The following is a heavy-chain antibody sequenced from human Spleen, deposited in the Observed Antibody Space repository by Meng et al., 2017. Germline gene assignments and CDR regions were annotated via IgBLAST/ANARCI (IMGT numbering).Heavy chain of an antibody. J-gene: IGHJ4*02. CDR2: IYHSGST. CDR3: ARGPTTMAHDFDY. CDR1: GDSISSRAW. Sequence: QVPVQGSGPVSRKPSGTLSLTVAGSGDSISSRAWWSWVRQPPGKGLEGIGEIYHSGSTNYNPSLESRATISVDTSQNNLSLKLSSVTAADSAVYYCARGPTTMAHDFDYWGQGTLVTVSS. D-gene: IGHD4-11*01. V-gene: IGHV4-4*02.